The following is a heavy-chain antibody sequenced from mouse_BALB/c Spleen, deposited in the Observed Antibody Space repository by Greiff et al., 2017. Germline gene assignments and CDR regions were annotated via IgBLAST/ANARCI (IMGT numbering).Heavy chain of an antibody. CDR2: IYWDDDK. Sequence: QVTLKESGPGILQPSQTLSLTCSFSGFSLSTSGMGVSWIRQPSGKGLEWLAHIYWDDDKRYNPSLKSRLTISKDTSRNQVFLKITSVDTADTATYDCARLYDGYLYAMDYWGQGTSVTVSS. V-gene: IGHV8-12*01. J-gene: IGHJ4*01. CDR1: GFSLSTSGMG. CDR3: ARLYDGYLYAMDY. D-gene: IGHD2-3*01.